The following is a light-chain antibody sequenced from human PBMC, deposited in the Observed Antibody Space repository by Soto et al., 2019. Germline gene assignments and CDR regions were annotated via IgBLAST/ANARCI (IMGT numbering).Light chain of an antibody. CDR1: RSDVGSYNL. CDR3: CSYAGRDTFAI. CDR2: EGT. V-gene: IGLV2-23*03. J-gene: IGLJ2*01. Sequence: QSALTQPASVPGSPGQSISISCTGTRSDVGSYNLVSWYQQHPGKAPKLIISEGTKRPSGVSDRFSASKSGITASLTISGLQTEDEADYYCCSYAGRDTFAIFGGGTKLTVL.